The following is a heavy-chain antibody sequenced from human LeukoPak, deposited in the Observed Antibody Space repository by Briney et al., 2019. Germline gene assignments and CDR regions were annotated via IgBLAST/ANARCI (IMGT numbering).Heavy chain of an antibody. CDR2: INRDGSGT. V-gene: IGHV3-74*01. CDR1: GFSLSYFW. J-gene: IGHJ3*02. Sequence: PGGSLRLSCAASGFSLSYFWMHWVRQAPGKGLVWVSRINRDGSGTSYADSVKGRFTISRDNAKNTLSLQMNSLRAEDTAVYYCTRELEYRGSPDDAFDIWGQGTMVTVSS. CDR3: TRELEYRGSPDDAFDI. D-gene: IGHD1-26*01.